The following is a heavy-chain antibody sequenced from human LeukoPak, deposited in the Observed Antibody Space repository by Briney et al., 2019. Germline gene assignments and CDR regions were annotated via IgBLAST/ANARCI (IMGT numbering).Heavy chain of an antibody. Sequence: GGSLRLSCAASGFTFSKYSMSWVRQAPGKGLEWVSAISIGGDSTYYADSVKGRSTISRDTSKDTLHLQLSSLRSEDTAVYYCAPGEYLHYWGQGTLVTVSS. J-gene: IGHJ4*02. CDR1: GFTFSKYS. CDR3: APGEYLHY. D-gene: IGHD4-17*01. V-gene: IGHV3-23*01. CDR2: ISIGGDST.